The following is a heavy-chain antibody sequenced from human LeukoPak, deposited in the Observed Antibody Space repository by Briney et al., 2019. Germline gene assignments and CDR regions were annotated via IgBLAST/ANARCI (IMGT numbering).Heavy chain of an antibody. CDR3: VRSDSTRFAT. D-gene: IGHD2-21*01. J-gene: IGHJ5*02. V-gene: IGHV3-30*03. CDR1: GFTFSGYG. Sequence: GGSLRLSCAASGFTFSGYGMHWVRQAPGKGLEWVTGIAYDGSRKHYADSVKGRFTISRDNSRYTVDLQMNSLRAEDTAVYHCVRSDSTRFATWGQGTLVIVSS. CDR2: IAYDGSRK.